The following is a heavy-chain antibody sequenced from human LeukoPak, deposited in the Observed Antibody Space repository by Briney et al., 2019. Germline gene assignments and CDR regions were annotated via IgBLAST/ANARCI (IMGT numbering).Heavy chain of an antibody. CDR3: ARGGYFDY. V-gene: IGHV1-46*01. J-gene: IGHJ4*02. CDR2: ISPSGASA. Sequence: ASVKVSCKASGYTFTNYYMHWVRQAPGQGLEWMGMISPSGASASYAQKFQGRVTMTRDVSTSTAYMELRSLRSDDTAVYYCARGGYFDYWGQGTLVTVSS. D-gene: IGHD3-16*01. CDR1: GYTFTNYY.